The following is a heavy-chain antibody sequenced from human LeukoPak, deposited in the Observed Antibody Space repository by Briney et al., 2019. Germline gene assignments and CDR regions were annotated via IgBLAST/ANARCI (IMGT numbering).Heavy chain of an antibody. CDR2: ISSSSSYI. D-gene: IGHD2-2*02. V-gene: IGHV3-21*01. CDR1: GFTFSTYA. Sequence: GGSLRLSCVASGFTFSTYAMSWVRQAPGRGLEWVSSISSSSSYIYYADSVKGRFTISRDNAKNSLYLQMNSLRAEDTAVYYCARSRPIVVVPAAIPGNYYYYYYMDVWGKGTTVTVSS. CDR3: ARSRPIVVVPAAIPGNYYYYYYMDV. J-gene: IGHJ6*03.